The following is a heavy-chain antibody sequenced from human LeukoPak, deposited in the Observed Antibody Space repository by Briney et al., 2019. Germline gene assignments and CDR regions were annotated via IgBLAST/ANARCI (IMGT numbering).Heavy chain of an antibody. D-gene: IGHD4-17*01. CDR2: IYYSGDT. Sequence: PSETLSLTCTVSGASISSSTYYWGWIRQPPGKGLEWIGSIYYSGDTYYNPSLKSRVTISVDTSKNQSSLKLSSVTAADTAVYYCARLDGDSLFDYWGQGTLVTVSS. J-gene: IGHJ4*02. CDR1: GASISSSTYY. CDR3: ARLDGDSLFDY. V-gene: IGHV4-39*01.